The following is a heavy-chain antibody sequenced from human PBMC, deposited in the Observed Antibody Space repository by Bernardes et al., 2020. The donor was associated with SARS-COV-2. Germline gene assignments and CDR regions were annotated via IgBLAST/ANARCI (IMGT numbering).Heavy chain of an antibody. CDR2: IWYDGSNK. CDR3: ARDFSITIFGVVPETWFDP. J-gene: IGHJ5*02. V-gene: IGHV3-33*01. D-gene: IGHD3-3*01. Sequence: GGSLRLSCAASGFTFSSYGMHWVRQAPGKGLEWVAVIWYDGSNKYYADSVKGRFTISRDNSKNTLYLQMNSLRAEDTAVYYCARDFSITIFGVVPETWFDPWGQGTLVTVSS. CDR1: GFTFSSYG.